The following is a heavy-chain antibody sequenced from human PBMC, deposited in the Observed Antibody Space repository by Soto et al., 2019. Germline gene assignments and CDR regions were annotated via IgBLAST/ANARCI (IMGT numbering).Heavy chain of an antibody. V-gene: IGHV3-7*01. CDR1: GFTFSSNW. CDR2: INPDGGEK. D-gene: IGHD3-16*01. CDR3: ARAYY. Sequence: EGQLVESGGGSVQPGGSLRLSCVASGFTFSSNWMSWVRQAPGKGLEWVASINPDGGEKYYVDSVKGRFTISRDNAKNSLYLQMNSLRVEDTAVYYCARAYYWGQGALVTVSS. J-gene: IGHJ4*02.